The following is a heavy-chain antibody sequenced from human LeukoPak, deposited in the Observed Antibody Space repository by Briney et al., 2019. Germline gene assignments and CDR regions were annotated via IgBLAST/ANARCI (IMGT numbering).Heavy chain of an antibody. CDR3: AREDTALGY. V-gene: IGHV1-18*01. CDR2: ISGHNGNT. Sequence: ASVTVSCKASGYTFTSYVINWVRQAPGQGLEWMGWISGHNGNTNYAQKLQGRVTMTTDTSTSTAYMELRSLRSDDTAVYYCAREDTALGYWGQGTLVTVSS. D-gene: IGHD5-18*01. J-gene: IGHJ4*02. CDR1: GYTFTSYV.